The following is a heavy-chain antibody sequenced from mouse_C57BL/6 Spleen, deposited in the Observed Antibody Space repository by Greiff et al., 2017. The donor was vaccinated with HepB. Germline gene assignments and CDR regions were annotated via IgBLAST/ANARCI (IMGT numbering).Heavy chain of an antibody. J-gene: IGHJ4*01. CDR2: ILPDNGST. Sequence: VQLQQSGAELMKPGASVKLSCNATGYSFTGYWIEWVKQRPGHGLEWIGEILPDNGSTNYNEKFKGKATFTADTSSNTAYMQLNSLTTKDSAIYDCARLVRGYVDALAYWGQGTSVTVSA. CDR3: ARLVRGYVDALAY. D-gene: IGHD3-2*02. V-gene: IGHV1-9*01. CDR1: GYSFTGYW.